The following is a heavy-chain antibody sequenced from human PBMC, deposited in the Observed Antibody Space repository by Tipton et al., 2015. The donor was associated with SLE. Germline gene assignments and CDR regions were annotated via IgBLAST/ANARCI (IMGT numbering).Heavy chain of an antibody. Sequence: GLVKPSETLSLTCAVYGGSFSGYYWSWIRQPPGKGLEWIGEINHSGSTNYNPSLKSRVTISVHTSKNQFSLKLSSVTAADTAVYYCASLRTEYYYGSRADYWGQGTLVTVSS. V-gene: IGHV4-34*01. J-gene: IGHJ4*02. CDR1: GGSFSGYY. D-gene: IGHD3-10*01. CDR2: INHSGST. CDR3: ASLRTEYYYGSRADY.